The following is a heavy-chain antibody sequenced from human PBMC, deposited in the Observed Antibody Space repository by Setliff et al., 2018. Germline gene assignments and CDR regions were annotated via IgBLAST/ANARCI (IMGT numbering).Heavy chain of an antibody. CDR2: SIPIVDIE. D-gene: IGHD6-13*01. Sequence: SVKVSCKASGDTFSNNGISWVRQAPGQGLEWMGGSIPIVDIENYAQKFQGRVTITADKSTSTVYMELSSLRYEDTAVYYCARDPFAVRAATNWYDHWGQGTLVTVSS. CDR3: ARDPFAVRAATNWYDH. CDR1: GDTFSNNG. J-gene: IGHJ5*02. V-gene: IGHV1-69*10.